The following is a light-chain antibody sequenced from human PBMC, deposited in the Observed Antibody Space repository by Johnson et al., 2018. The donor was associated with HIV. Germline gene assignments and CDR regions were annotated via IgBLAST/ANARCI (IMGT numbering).Light chain of an antibody. V-gene: IGLV1-51*01. CDR3: GTWDSSLRVGF. CDR2: DNN. J-gene: IGLJ1*01. CDR1: SSNIGNNY. Sequence: QSVLTQPPSVSAAPGQKISISCSGSSSNIGNNYVSWYRQLPGTAPKVLIYDNNKRPSGIPDRLSGSKSGTSATLGITGLQPGDEADYYCGTWDSSLRVGFFGTGTKVTVL.